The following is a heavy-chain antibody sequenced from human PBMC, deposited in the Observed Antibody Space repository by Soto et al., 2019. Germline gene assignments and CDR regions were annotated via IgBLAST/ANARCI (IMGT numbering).Heavy chain of an antibody. D-gene: IGHD2-2*02. CDR1: GYTFTSYY. Sequence: ASVKFSCKASGYTFTSYYMHWVRQAPGQGLEWMGIINPSGGSTSYAQKFQGRVTMTRETSTSTVYMELSSLRSEDTAVYYCARDSAAIFDYWGKGTLVTVSS. J-gene: IGHJ4*02. CDR2: INPSGGST. V-gene: IGHV1-46*01. CDR3: ARDSAAIFDY.